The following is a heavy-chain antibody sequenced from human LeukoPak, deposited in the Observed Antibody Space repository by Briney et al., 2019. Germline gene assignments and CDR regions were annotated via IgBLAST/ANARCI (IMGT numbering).Heavy chain of an antibody. CDR3: ARVSRRRYFDWLLSSYYMDV. D-gene: IGHD3-9*01. CDR1: GFTFDDYA. CDR2: ISWNSGSI. V-gene: IGHV3-9*01. Sequence: GGSLRLSCAASGFTFDDYAMYWVRQAPGKGLEWVSGISWNSGSIGYADSVKGRFTISRDNAKNSLYLQMNSLRAEDTAVYYCARVSRRRYFDWLLSSYYMDVWGKGTTVTISS. J-gene: IGHJ6*03.